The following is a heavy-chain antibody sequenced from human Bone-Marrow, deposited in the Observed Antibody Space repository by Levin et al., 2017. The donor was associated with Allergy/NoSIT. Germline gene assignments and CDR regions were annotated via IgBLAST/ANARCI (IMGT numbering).Heavy chain of an antibody. V-gene: IGHV4-39*07. D-gene: IGHD5-12*01. CDR1: GDSINSRNYY. J-gene: IGHJ4*02. Sequence: SQTLSLTCTVSGDSINSRNYYWGWIRQPPGKGLEWVGSLYYSDTSYYNPSLRSRVTISVDSSKNQFSLKMTSVTAADTAVYYCARGAYSAHDPDYWGQGTLVTISA. CDR2: LYYSDTS. CDR3: ARGAYSAHDPDY.